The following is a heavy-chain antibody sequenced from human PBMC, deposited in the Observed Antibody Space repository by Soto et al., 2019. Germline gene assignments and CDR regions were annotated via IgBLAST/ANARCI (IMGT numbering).Heavy chain of an antibody. J-gene: IGHJ5*02. D-gene: IGHD3-10*01. CDR3: ERGPGRDWLDP. CDR2: INHSGST. Sequence: SETLSLTCAVYGGSFSGYYWSWIRQPPGKGLEWIGEINHSGSTNYNPSLKSRVTISVDTSKNQFSLKLSSVTAADTAVYYCERGPGRDWLDPWGQGTMVTVYS. V-gene: IGHV4-34*01. CDR1: GGSFSGYY.